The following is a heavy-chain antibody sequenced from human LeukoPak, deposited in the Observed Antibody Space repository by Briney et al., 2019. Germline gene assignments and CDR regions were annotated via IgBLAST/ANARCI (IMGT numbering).Heavy chain of an antibody. V-gene: IGHV1-18*01. J-gene: IGHJ6*03. CDR3: AREYSSSWYVNYYMDV. CDR2: ISAYNGNT. D-gene: IGHD6-13*01. Sequence: ASVKVSCKASGYTFTSYGISWVRQAPGQGLEWMGWISAYNGNTNYAQKLQGRVTMTTDTSTSTAYMELRSLRSDDTAVYYCAREYSSSWYVNYYMDVWGKGTTVTVSS. CDR1: GYTFTSYG.